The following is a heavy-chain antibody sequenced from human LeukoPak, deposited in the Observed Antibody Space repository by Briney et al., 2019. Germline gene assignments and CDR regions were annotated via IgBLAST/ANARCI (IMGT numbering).Heavy chain of an antibody. CDR2: IYYSGST. CDR3: ARVTPGGIQLWFLRVGTYFDY. D-gene: IGHD5-18*01. CDR1: GGSISSRSYY. Sequence: PSETLSLTCTVSGGSISSRSYYWGWIRQPPGKGLEWIGIIYYSGSTYSNPSLRSRVTISVDTSKNQFSLKLSSVTAADTAVYYCARVTPGGIQLWFLRVGTYFDYWGQGTLVTVSS. V-gene: IGHV4-39*01. J-gene: IGHJ4*02.